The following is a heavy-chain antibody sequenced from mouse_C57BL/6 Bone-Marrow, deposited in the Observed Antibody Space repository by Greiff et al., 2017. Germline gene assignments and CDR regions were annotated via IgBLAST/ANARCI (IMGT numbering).Heavy chain of an antibody. D-gene: IGHD2-3*01. Sequence: QVQLQQSGAELVKPGASVKLSCKASGYTFTEYTIHWVKQRSGQGLEWIGWFYPGSGSIKYNEKFKDKATLTADKSSSTVYMELSRLTSEDSAVYFCARHEEDGYYRGDYAMDYWGQGTSVTVSS. V-gene: IGHV1-62-2*01. CDR3: ARHEEDGYYRGDYAMDY. CDR2: FYPGSGSI. CDR1: GYTFTEYT. J-gene: IGHJ4*01.